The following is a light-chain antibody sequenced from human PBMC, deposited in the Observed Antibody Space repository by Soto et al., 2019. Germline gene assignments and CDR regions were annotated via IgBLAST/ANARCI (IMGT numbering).Light chain of an antibody. CDR3: QQYGSSALT. V-gene: IGKV3-20*01. J-gene: IGKJ4*01. CDR2: GTS. CDR1: QSVSSSY. Sequence: EIVLTQSPGTLSLSPGERATLSCRASQSVSSSYLVWYQQRPGQPPRLLIYGTSNRAADIPDRFTGTGSGTDFTLTIYRLEPEDSAVYYCQQYGSSALTFGGGTKV.